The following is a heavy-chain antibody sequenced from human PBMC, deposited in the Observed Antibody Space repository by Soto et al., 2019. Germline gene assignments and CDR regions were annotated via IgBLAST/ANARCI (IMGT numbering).Heavy chain of an antibody. Sequence: PGGSLRLSCAASGFTFSSYAMHWVRQAPGKGLEYVSAISSNGGSTYYANSVKGRFTIPRDNSKNTLYLQMGSLRAEDMAVYYCARDLGGYLDYYMDVWGKGTTVTVSS. CDR1: GFTFSSYA. V-gene: IGHV3-64*01. CDR3: ARDLGGYLDYYMDV. D-gene: IGHD5-18*01. CDR2: ISSNGGST. J-gene: IGHJ6*03.